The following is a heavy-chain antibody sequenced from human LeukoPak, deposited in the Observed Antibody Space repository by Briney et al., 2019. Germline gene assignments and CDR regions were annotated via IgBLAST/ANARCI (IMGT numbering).Heavy chain of an antibody. J-gene: IGHJ5*02. CDR2: INIGGTNT. V-gene: IGHV3-11*01. Sequence: TGGSLRLSCSASGFTFKDYYMSWIRQAPGKGLEWLSYINIGGTNTHYADSVKGRFTISRDNAKKSLYLEMNNLRAEDTAVYYCATDGAGFDTWGRGVLVTVSS. CDR3: ATDGAGFDT. CDR1: GFTFKDYY.